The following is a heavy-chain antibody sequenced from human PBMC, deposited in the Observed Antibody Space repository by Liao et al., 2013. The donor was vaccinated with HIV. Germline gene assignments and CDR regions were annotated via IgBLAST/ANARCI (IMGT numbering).Heavy chain of an antibody. CDR2: IYYSGTT. J-gene: IGHJ3*02. D-gene: IGHD1-26*01. CDR3: ATAWDPGRAFDI. V-gene: IGHV4-39*07. Sequence: QVQLQESGPGLVKPSETLSLTCTVSGGSISSSSSYWGWIRQPPGKGLEWIGSIYYSGTTYYNPSLKSRVTMSVDTSKNQFSLKLSSVTAADTAVYYCATAWDPGRAFDIWGQGTLVTVSS. CDR1: GGSISSSSSY.